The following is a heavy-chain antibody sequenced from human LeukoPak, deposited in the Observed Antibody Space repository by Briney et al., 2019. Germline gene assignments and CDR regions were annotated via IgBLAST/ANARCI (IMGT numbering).Heavy chain of an antibody. CDR3: ARTFVSGDGYKVGYFDY. CDR1: GFTFTTYA. Sequence: PGGSLRLSCAASGFTFTTYAMSWVRQAPGKGLEWVSAISGSGDSTNYADSVKGRFTISRDNSKNTVYLQMNTLRAEDTALYYCARTFVSGDGYKVGYFDYWGQGTPVTVSS. V-gene: IGHV3-23*01. CDR2: ISGSGDST. J-gene: IGHJ4*02. D-gene: IGHD5-24*01.